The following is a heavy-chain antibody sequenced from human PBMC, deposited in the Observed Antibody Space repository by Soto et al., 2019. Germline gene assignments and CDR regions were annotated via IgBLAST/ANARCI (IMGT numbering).Heavy chain of an antibody. D-gene: IGHD5-18*01. CDR2: INPNSGGT. J-gene: IGHJ3*02. Sequence: ASVKVSCKASGYTFTGYYMHWVRQAPGQGLEWMGWINPNSGGTNYAQKFQGWVTMTRDTSISTAYMELSRLRSDDTAVYYCASSTALVRHAYAFDIWGQGTMVTVSS. CDR3: ASSTALVRHAYAFDI. CDR1: GYTFTGYY. V-gene: IGHV1-2*04.